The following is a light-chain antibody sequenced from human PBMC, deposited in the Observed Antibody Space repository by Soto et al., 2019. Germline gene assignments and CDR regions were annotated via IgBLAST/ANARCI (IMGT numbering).Light chain of an antibody. CDR3: SSYSGSSIVV. Sequence: QSALTQPASVSGSPGQSITISCTGTSSDVGGYNYVSWYQQHPGKAPKLMIYGVSNRPSGVSNRFSGSNSGNTASQTVSGLQAEDEADYYCSSYSGSSIVVFGGGTKVTVL. J-gene: IGLJ3*02. CDR1: SSDVGGYNY. CDR2: GVS. V-gene: IGLV2-14*01.